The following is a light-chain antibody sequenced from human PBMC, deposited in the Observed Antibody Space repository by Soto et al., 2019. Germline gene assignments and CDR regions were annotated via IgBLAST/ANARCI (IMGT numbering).Light chain of an antibody. CDR2: GAS. CDR3: QQYKNGWT. Sequence: ETALTQSPATLSLSPGERATISCRASQSVSSNLARYQQKPGQAPRLLLYGASTRATGIPAKFSGGGSGTEFTLTISSLQSEDFAIYYCQQYKNGWTFGQGTKVDI. J-gene: IGKJ1*01. CDR1: QSVSSN. V-gene: IGKV3-15*01.